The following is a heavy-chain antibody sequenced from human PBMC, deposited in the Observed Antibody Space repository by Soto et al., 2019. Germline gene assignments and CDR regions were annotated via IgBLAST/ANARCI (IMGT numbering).Heavy chain of an antibody. Sequence: GGSLRLSCAASGFTFKTYAMNWVRQALGKGPEWVSAITGRGERTYYADSVKGRFTISRDNSKNTLYLQMSSLRAEDTALYYGAKGPGNTGYEPFDSWGQGALVTVSS. CDR2: ITGRGERT. CDR3: AKGPGNTGYEPFDS. CDR1: GFTFKTYA. V-gene: IGHV3-23*01. J-gene: IGHJ4*02. D-gene: IGHD5-12*01.